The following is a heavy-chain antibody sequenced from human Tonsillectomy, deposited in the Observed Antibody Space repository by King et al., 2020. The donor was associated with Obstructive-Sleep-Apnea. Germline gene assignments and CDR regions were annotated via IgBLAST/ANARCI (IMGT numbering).Heavy chain of an antibody. J-gene: IGHJ4*02. CDR2: IDPSDSYT. V-gene: IGHV5-10-1*01. D-gene: IGHD5-18*01. CDR3: ARHQNSYGYDDY. CDR1: GYSFTSYW. Sequence: QLVQSGAEVKKPGESLRISCKGSGYSFTSYWISWVRQMPGKGLEWMGRIDPSDSYTNYSPTFQGHVTISADKSISTAYLQWSSLKASETAMYYCARHQNSYGYDDYWGQGTLVTVSS.